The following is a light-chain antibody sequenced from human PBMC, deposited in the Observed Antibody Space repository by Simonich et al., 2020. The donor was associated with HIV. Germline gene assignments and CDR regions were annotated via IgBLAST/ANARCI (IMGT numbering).Light chain of an antibody. CDR2: EDN. Sequence: NFMLTQPHSVSESLGQTVTISCTRSSGTIANNYVQWYQQRPGSAPTTVIYEDNQRPSGVPDRFSGSIDRSSNSASLTISGLKTEDEGDYYCQSYDSTNWVFGGGTKLTVL. J-gene: IGLJ3*02. CDR3: QSYDSTNWV. CDR1: SGTIANNY. V-gene: IGLV6-57*03.